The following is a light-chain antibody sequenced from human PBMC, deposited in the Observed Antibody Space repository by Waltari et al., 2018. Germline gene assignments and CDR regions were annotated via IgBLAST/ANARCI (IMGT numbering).Light chain of an antibody. Sequence: IQMTQSPSSLSAAVGDSVTITCRPSQSISNFLNWYQQKPGKATQLLISSTSTLQSGVPSRFSGSESGTDFTLTITTLQPEDFATYYCQQTYTLPRTFGQGTKLEI. CDR3: QQTYTLPRT. J-gene: IGKJ1*01. CDR2: STS. V-gene: IGKV1-39*01. CDR1: QSISNF.